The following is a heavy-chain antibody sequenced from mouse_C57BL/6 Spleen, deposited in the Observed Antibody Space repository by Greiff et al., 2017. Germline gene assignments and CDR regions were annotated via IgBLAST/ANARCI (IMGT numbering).Heavy chain of an antibody. D-gene: IGHD4-1*01. Sequence: QVQLQQPGAELVRPGTSVKLSCKASGYTFTSYWMHWVKQRPGQGLEWIGVIDPSDSYTNYNQKFKGKDTLTVDTSSSTAYMPLSSLTSEDSAVYYCAELGPLDYWGQGTTLTVSS. CDR3: AELGPLDY. J-gene: IGHJ2*01. CDR2: IDPSDSYT. CDR1: GYTFTSYW. V-gene: IGHV1-59*01.